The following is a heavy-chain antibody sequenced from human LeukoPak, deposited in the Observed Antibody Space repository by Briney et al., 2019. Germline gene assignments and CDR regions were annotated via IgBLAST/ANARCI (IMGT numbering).Heavy chain of an antibody. CDR3: AREVLSYCGGDCPVN. CDR1: GFTFSSYS. D-gene: IGHD2-21*02. CDR2: ISSSSSYI. Sequence: GGSLRLSCAASGFTFSSYSMNWVRQAPGKGLESVSSISSSSSYIYYADSVKGRFTISRDNAKNSLYLQMNSLRAEDTAVYYCAREVLSYCGGDCPVNWGQGTLVTVSS. J-gene: IGHJ4*02. V-gene: IGHV3-21*01.